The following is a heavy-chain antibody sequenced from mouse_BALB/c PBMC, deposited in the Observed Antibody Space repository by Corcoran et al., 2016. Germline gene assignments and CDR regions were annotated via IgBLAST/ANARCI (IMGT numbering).Heavy chain of an antibody. CDR2: INTYTGEP. Sequence: QNPLLLSGPALKQPGETAKISSKASAYTITNYGTNWVKQAPGKGLEWMGLINTYTGEPTYADDFKGRFAFSLETSASTAYLQINNLKNEDTATYVCAWQDYGCYFDYWGQGTTLTVSS. J-gene: IGHJ2*01. D-gene: IGHD1-2*01. CDR1: AYTITNYG. CDR3: AWQDYGCYFDY. V-gene: IGHV9-3-1*01.